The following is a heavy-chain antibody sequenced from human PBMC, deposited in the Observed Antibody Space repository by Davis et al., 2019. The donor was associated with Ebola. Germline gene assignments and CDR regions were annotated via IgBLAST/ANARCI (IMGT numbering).Heavy chain of an antibody. J-gene: IGHJ5*02. CDR2: IYYNGNT. CDR3: ARRIAAAAVTRDDP. D-gene: IGHD6-13*01. CDR1: GGSISSSIHH. V-gene: IGHV4-39*01. Sequence: MPSETLSLTCTVTGGSISSSIHHWGWIRQAPGRGMEWIGSIYYNGNTHYNPSLKNRVTLSVDTSKNQFSLKLKSVTAADTAVYYCARRIAAAAVTRDDPWGQGILVTVSS.